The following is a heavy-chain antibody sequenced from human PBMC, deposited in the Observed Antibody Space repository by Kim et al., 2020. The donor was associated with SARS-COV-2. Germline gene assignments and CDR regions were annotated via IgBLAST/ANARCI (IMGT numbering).Heavy chain of an antibody. Sequence: GGSLRLSCAASGFTFDDYAMHWVRQAPGKGLEWVSGISWNSGSIGYADSVKGRFTISRDNAKNSLYLQMKSLRAEDTALYYCAKDMGLRLKWLLLQGTAFDIWGQGTMVTVSS. CDR3: AKDMGLRLKWLLLQGTAFDI. D-gene: IGHD3-22*01. J-gene: IGHJ3*02. V-gene: IGHV3-9*01. CDR2: ISWNSGSI. CDR1: GFTFDDYA.